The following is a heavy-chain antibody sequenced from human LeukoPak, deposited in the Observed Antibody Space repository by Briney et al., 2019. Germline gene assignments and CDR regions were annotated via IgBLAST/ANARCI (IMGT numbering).Heavy chain of an antibody. J-gene: IGHJ4*02. CDR2: IYSGGST. CDR1: GFPVSSNY. Sequence: PGGSLRLSCAASGFPVSSNYMSWVRQAPGKGLEWVSVIYSGGSTYYADSVKGRFTISRDNSKNTLYLQMNSLRAEDTAVYYCARGNHQLALGMDYWGQGTLVTVSS. D-gene: IGHD7-27*01. V-gene: IGHV3-53*01. CDR3: ARGNHQLALGMDY.